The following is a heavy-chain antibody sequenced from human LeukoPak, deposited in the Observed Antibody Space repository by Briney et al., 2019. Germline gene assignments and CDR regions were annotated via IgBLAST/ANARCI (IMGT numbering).Heavy chain of an antibody. J-gene: IGHJ4*02. CDR1: EFTLRSYW. CDR2: IKHDGSEK. Sequence: GGSLRLSCAAPEFTLRSYWMSWVRQPPGSGLEWVATIKHDGSEKYYGDSVKGRFTLSRDNADNSLYLQMNSLGAEDTAVYYCARGLLGAVTTFAYWGQGTLVTVSS. D-gene: IGHD3-16*01. CDR3: ARGLLGAVTTFAY. V-gene: IGHV3-7*03.